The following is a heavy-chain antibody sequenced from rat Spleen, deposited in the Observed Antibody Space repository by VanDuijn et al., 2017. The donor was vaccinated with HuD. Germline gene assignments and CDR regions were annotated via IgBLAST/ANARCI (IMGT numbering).Heavy chain of an antibody. J-gene: IGHJ2*01. D-gene: IGHD1-9*01. CDR3: VTTYFGYGYFDY. V-gene: IGHV5S23*01. Sequence: EVQLVESDGGLVQPGRSLKLSCVASGFTFSNYDMAWVRQAPTKGLEWVASISPSGGSTYYRDSVKGRFTVSRDNAKSTLYLQMDSLRSEDTATYYCVTTYFGYGYFDYWGQGVLVTVSS. CDR1: GFTFSNYD. CDR2: ISPSGGST.